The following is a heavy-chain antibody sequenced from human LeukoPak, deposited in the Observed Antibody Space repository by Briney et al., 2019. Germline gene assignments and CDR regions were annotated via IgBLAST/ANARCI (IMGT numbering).Heavy chain of an antibody. Sequence: GGSLRLSCAASGFTFSTYTMYWVRHPPGKRLEWVSIIGNNGGGIHYADSVKGRFTISRNNFKNALYLQMNSLRVEDTAVYYCAKDAGTTTGGRFDYWGQGTLVTVSS. D-gene: IGHD1-14*01. CDR2: IGNNGGGI. V-gene: IGHV3-23*01. J-gene: IGHJ4*02. CDR3: AKDAGTTTGGRFDY. CDR1: GFTFSTYT.